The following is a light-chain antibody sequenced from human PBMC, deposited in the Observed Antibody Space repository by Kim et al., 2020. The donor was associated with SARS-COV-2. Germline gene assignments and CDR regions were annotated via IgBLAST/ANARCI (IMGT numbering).Light chain of an antibody. V-gene: IGLV3-1*01. Sequence: SYELTQPPSVSVSPGQTASITCSGDKLENKYACWYQQKPGQSPVLLIYQDKKRPSGIPERFSGSNSGNTATLTISGTQAMDEADYYCQAWDSSTVVFGGGTQLT. CDR3: QAWDSSTVV. CDR2: QDK. J-gene: IGLJ2*01. CDR1: KLENKY.